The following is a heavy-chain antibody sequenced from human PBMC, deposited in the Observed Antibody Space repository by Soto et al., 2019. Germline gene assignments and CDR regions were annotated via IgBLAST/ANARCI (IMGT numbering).Heavy chain of an antibody. CDR2: INPSGGST. CDR3: ARLGILTGYPRWFDP. J-gene: IGHJ5*02. CDR1: GYTFTSYY. V-gene: IGHV1-46*01. D-gene: IGHD3-9*01. Sequence: ASVKVSCKASGYTFTSYYMHWVRQAPGQGLEWMGIINPSGGSTSYAQKFQGRVTMSVDTSKNQFSLKLSSVTAADTAVYYCARLGILTGYPRWFDPWGQGTLVTVS.